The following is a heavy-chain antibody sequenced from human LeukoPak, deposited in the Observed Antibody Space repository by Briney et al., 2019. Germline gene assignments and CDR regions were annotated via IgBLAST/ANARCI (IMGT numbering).Heavy chain of an antibody. CDR2: IRYDGSNK. D-gene: IGHD4-17*01. CDR3: ARATPTVTTYFDY. CDR1: GFIFSSHG. V-gene: IGHV3-30*02. Sequence: GGSLRLSCAASGFIFSSHGMHWVRQAPGKGLEWVTFIRYDGSNKYYADSVKGRFTISRDNAKNSLYLQMNSLRAEDTAVYYCARATPTVTTYFDYWGQGTLVTVSS. J-gene: IGHJ4*02.